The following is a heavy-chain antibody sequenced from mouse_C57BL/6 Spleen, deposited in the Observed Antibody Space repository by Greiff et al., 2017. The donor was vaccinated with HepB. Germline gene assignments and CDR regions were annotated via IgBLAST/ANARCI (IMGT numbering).Heavy chain of an antibody. CDR1: GYTFTSYW. V-gene: IGHV1-64*01. CDR2: IHPNSGST. D-gene: IGHD2-4*01. CDR3: ARRGDDYEGDYAMDY. Sequence: QVQLQQPGAELVKPGASVKLSCKASGYTFTSYWMHWVKQRPGQGLEWIGMIHPNSGSTNYNEKFKSKATLTVDKSSSTAYMQLSSLTSEDSAVYYCARRGDDYEGDYAMDYWGQGTSVTVSS. J-gene: IGHJ4*01.